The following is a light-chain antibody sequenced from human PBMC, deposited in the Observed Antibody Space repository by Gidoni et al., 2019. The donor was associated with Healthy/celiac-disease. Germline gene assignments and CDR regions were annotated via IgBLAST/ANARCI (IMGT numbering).Light chain of an antibody. CDR1: QSVSSSY. J-gene: IGKJ4*01. CDR3: QQYGSSPPEVT. Sequence: DIVLTQSPGTLSLSPGERATLSCRASQSVSSSYLAWYQQKPGQAPRLLIYGASSRATGIPDRFSGSGSGTDFTLTISRLEPEDFAVYYCQQYGSSPPEVTFGGGTKVEIK. CDR2: GAS. V-gene: IGKV3-20*01.